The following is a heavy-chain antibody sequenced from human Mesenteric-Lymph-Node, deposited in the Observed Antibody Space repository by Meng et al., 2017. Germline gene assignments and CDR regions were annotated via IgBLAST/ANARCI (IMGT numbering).Heavy chain of an antibody. CDR2: IKNDGTTK. CDR3: AKDVHWGSADY. J-gene: IGHJ4*02. V-gene: IGHV3-74*01. D-gene: IGHD7-27*01. Sequence: GESLKISCAVSGFSFSHYWMHWVRQVPGKGLVWVSCIKNDGTTKFYADSVKGRFTISRDNAKNTLYLQMDNLRAEGTAVYFCAKDVHWGSADYWGQGTLVTVSS. CDR1: GFSFSHYW.